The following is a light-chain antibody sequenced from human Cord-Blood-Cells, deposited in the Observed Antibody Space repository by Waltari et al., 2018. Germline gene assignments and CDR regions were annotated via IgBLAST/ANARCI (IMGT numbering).Light chain of an antibody. J-gene: IGLJ3*02. Sequence: QAVVTQEPSLTVSPGGTVTLTCGSSTGAVTSGHYPYWFQQKPGQAPRTLIYDTSNKHSWKPARFSGSLLGGKAALTLSGAQPEDEAEYYCLLSYSGARGVFGGGTKLTVL. CDR3: LLSYSGARGV. V-gene: IGLV7-46*01. CDR1: TGAVTSGHY. CDR2: DTS.